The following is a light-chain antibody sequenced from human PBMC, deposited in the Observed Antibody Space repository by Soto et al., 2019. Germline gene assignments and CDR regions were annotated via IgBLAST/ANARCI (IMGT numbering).Light chain of an antibody. CDR3: MQPLHTPWT. CDR1: QRLLNRNGYNY. V-gene: IGKV2-28*01. Sequence: DIVLTQSPLSLPVSPGEPASISCRSSQRLLNRNGYNYLDWFVQKPGQSPQLLIYMTSNRSPGVPDRLSGSGSGTDFTLKISRVEAEDVGVYYCMQPLHTPWTFGQGTKVEIQ. CDR2: MTS. J-gene: IGKJ1*01.